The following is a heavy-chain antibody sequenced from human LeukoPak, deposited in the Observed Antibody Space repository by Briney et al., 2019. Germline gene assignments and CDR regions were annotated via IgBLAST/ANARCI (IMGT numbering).Heavy chain of an antibody. Sequence: SETLSLTCTVSGGSISSYYWSWIRQPPGKGLEWIGYIYYSGSTNYNPSLKSRVTVSVDTSKNQFSLKLSSVTAADTAVYYCARGPSHYFDYWGQGTLVTVSS. CDR1: GGSISSYY. CDR2: IYYSGST. V-gene: IGHV4-59*01. CDR3: ARGPSHYFDY. J-gene: IGHJ4*02.